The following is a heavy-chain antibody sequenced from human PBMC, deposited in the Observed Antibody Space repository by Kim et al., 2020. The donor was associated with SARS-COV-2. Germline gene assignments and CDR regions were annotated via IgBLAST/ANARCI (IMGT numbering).Heavy chain of an antibody. CDR3: AKFHTSTGHTSTGQGPY. J-gene: IGHJ4*02. D-gene: IGHD2-21*01. Sequence: GGSLRLSCAVSGFTFGSYGMSWARQAPGKGLEWVSTISGSGRTTYYTDSVKGRFTISRDNSKNTLYLQMNSLRAEDTAVYYCAKFHTSTGHTSTGQGPYWGQGVLVTVSS. V-gene: IGHV3-23*01. CDR2: ISGSGRTT. CDR1: GFTFGSYG.